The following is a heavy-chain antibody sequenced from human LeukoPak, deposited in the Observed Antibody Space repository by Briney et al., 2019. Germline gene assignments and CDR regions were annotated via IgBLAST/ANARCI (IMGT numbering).Heavy chain of an antibody. Sequence: SETLSLTCAVYGGSFSGYYWSWIRQPPGKGLEWIGEINHSGSTNYNPSLKSRVTTAVDTSKNQFSLKLSSVTAADTAVYYCARGHSSVVTAIPYYFDYWGRGTLVTVSS. J-gene: IGHJ4*02. V-gene: IGHV4-34*01. CDR3: ARGHSSVVTAIPYYFDY. CDR2: INHSGST. D-gene: IGHD2-21*02. CDR1: GGSFSGYY.